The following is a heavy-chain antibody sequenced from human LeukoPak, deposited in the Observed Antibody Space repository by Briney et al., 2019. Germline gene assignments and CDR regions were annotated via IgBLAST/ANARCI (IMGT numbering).Heavy chain of an antibody. V-gene: IGHV3-23*01. D-gene: IGHD3-22*01. J-gene: IGHJ4*02. CDR1: GFTFSSYA. CDR3: ARTIYDSSGRTVSANDY. Sequence: GGSLRLSCAASGFTFSSYAMSWVRQAPGKGLEWVSTISGSGGTTYYADSVKGRFTISRDNSKNTLYLQMNSLRAEDTAVYYCARTIYDSSGRTVSANDYWGQGTLVTVSS. CDR2: ISGSGGTT.